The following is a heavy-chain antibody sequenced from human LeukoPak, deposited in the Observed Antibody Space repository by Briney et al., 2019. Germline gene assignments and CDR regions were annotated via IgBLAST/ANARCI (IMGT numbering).Heavy chain of an antibody. D-gene: IGHD3-3*02. CDR3: AKASWVSSADAVL. V-gene: IGHV3-23*01. J-gene: IGHJ4*02. CDR2: LKGDGDT. Sequence: GGSLRLSCAASGFTFSSYAMSWVRQAPARGLEWVSSLKGDGDTFYADSVKGRFTLSRDESRNTVYLQMNNLRVEDTAVYFCAKASWVSSADAVLWGQGTLVTVSS. CDR1: GFTFSSYA.